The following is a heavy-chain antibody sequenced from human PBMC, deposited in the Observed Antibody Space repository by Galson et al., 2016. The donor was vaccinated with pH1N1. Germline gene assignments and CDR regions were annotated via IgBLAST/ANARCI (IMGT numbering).Heavy chain of an antibody. V-gene: IGHV3-33*01. D-gene: IGHD3-10*02. CDR2: IRSDGSNK. Sequence: SLRLSCAASGFTFSSYGMHWVRQAPVKGLEWVAVIRSDGSNKYYADSVKGRFTISRDNSKNTLYLQMNSLGAEDTAVYYCARDVFGETTDAFDICGLSFGIGGKGTMGTVAS. CDR1: GFTFSSYG. J-gene: IGHJ3*02. CDR3: ARDVFGETTDAFDICGLSFGI.